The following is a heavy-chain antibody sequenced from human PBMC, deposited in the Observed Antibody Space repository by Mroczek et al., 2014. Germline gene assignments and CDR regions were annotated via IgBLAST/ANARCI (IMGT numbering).Heavy chain of an antibody. J-gene: IGHJ5*02. V-gene: IGHV4-59*08. CDR1: GGSISSYY. D-gene: IGHD1-26*01. CDR3: ARGEWELRTGXRLVPTP. Sequence: QVQLQESGPGLVKPSETLSLTCTVSGGSISSYYWSWIRQPPGKGLEWIGYIYYSGSTNYNPSLKSRVTISVDTSKNQFSLKLSSVTAADTAVYYCARGEWELRTGXRLVPTPWGQGTLVTVSS. CDR2: IYYSGST.